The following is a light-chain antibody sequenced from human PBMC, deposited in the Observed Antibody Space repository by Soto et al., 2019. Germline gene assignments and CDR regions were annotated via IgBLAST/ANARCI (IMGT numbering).Light chain of an antibody. Sequence: EIVLTQSPATLSLSPGERATLSCRASQSVSSYLAWYQQKPGQAPRLLIYDASNRATGIPARFSGSGSGTDFTLTISSLEPEDFAVYYCQHRSHWPPTFGHGTKLEIK. V-gene: IGKV3-11*01. J-gene: IGKJ2*01. CDR1: QSVSSY. CDR2: DAS. CDR3: QHRSHWPPT.